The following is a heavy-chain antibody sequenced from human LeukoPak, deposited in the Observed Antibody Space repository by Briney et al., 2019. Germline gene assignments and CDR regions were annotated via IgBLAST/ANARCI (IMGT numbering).Heavy chain of an antibody. V-gene: IGHV3-33*06. CDR3: AKDRVVRVVPAQGGDYFDY. CDR2: IWYDGSNK. CDR1: GFTFSSYG. D-gene: IGHD2-2*01. J-gene: IGHJ4*02. Sequence: PGRSLRLSCAASGFTFSSYGMHWVRQAPGKGLEWVAVIWYDGSNKYYADSVKGRFTISRDNSKNTLYLQMNSLRAEDTAVYYCAKDRVVRVVPAQGGDYFDYWGQGTLVTVSS.